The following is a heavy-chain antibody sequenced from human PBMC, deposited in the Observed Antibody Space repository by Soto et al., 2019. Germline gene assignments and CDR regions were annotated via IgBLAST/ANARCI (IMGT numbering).Heavy chain of an antibody. CDR3: ASDRRFGNGNNLGFDY. J-gene: IGHJ4*02. D-gene: IGHD3-16*01. V-gene: IGHV3-30-3*01. CDR1: GFTFNSYT. CDR2: ISFDGSKK. Sequence: QVQLVESGGGVVQPGRSLRLSCAASGFTFNSYTMHWVPQAPGKGLEWVAAISFDGSKKYYADSVKDRFTVSRDNSKNTLYVQMNSLRPEDTAVYYCASDRRFGNGNNLGFDYWGQGTLVTVS.